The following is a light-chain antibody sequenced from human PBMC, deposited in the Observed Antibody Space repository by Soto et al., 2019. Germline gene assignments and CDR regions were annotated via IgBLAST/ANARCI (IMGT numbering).Light chain of an antibody. CDR2: AAS. J-gene: IGKJ4*01. V-gene: IGKV1-12*01. Sequence: DIQMTQSPSSVSASVGDTVTVTCRASQGISRWLAWYQQKPGKAPRLLIYAASSLQNGVPPRFSGTYSGTDFCLTISSLQPGDSATYYCQETRDFPLTFCGGTKVDIK. CDR3: QETRDFPLT. CDR1: QGISRW.